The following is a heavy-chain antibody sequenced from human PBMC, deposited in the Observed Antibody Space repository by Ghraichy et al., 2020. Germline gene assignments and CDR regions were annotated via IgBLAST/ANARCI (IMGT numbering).Heavy chain of an antibody. D-gene: IGHD3-10*01. CDR1: GGSINSANYY. CDR2: SYYLGST. V-gene: IGHV4-39*01. CDR3: ASHPPVHASNYGSTFYDYHMDV. Sequence: SETLSLTCTVSGGSINSANYYWAWVRQPPGKGLEWIGCSYYLGSTYYSRSLKSRVTISVDTSKNQFSLRLNSMTAADAAVYYCASHPPVHASNYGSTFYDYHMDVWGQGTAVIVSS. J-gene: IGHJ6*02.